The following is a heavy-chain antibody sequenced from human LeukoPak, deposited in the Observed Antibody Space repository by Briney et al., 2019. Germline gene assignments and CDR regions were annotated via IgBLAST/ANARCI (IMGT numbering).Heavy chain of an antibody. Sequence: SETLSLTCAVSGGSFSGYYWSWIRQPPGKGLEWIGEINHSGSTNYNPSLKSRVTISVDTSKNQFSLKLSSVTAADTAVYYCARAIGYCSSTSCYTGAFDIWGQGTMVTVSS. CDR2: INHSGST. CDR3: ARAIGYCSSTSCYTGAFDI. D-gene: IGHD2-2*02. CDR1: GGSFSGYY. J-gene: IGHJ3*02. V-gene: IGHV4-34*01.